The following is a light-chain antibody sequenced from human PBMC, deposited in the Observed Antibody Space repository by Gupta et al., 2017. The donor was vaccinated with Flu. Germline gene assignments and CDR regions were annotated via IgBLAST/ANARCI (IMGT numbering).Light chain of an antibody. J-gene: IGKJ1*01. V-gene: IGKV3-20*01. CDR3: QQYSSSPRT. CDR1: QSVSSSY. Sequence: EIVLTQSPGTLSLSPGERATLSCRASQSVSSSYLAWYQQNPGQAPRLLIYGASSRATGIPDRFSGSGSGTDFTLTITRLEPEDFAVYYCQQYSSSPRTFGQGTKVEI. CDR2: GAS.